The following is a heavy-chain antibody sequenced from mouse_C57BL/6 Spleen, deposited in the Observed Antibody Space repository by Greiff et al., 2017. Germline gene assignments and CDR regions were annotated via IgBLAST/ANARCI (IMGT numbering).Heavy chain of an antibody. V-gene: IGHV10-1*01. CDR2: IRSKSNNYAT. D-gene: IGHD2-3*01. Sequence: EVKLMEFGGGLVQPKGSLKLSCAASGFSFNTYAMNWVRQAPGKGLEWVARIRSKSNNYATYYADSVKDRFTLSRDDSESMLYQQMNSLKTEDAAMYYCGGQNDGYLAWFAYWGQGTLVTVSA. CDR1: GFSFNTYA. J-gene: IGHJ3*01. CDR3: GGQNDGYLAWFAY.